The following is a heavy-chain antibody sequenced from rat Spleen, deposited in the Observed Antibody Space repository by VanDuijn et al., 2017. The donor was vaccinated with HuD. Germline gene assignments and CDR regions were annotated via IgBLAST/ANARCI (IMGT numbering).Heavy chain of an antibody. V-gene: IGHV2-32*01. CDR3: TRHSSYMDA. CDR2: MWSDGAT. D-gene: IGHD1-2*01. CDR1: GFSLTSYH. J-gene: IGHJ4*01. Sequence: QVQLKESGPGLVQPSQTLSLTCTVSGFSLTSYHVPWVPQPPGKGLAWMGVMWSDGATSYNSALKSRLSISRDTSKSKVFLKMNSLQTEDTAIYFCTRHSSYMDAWGQGASVTVSS.